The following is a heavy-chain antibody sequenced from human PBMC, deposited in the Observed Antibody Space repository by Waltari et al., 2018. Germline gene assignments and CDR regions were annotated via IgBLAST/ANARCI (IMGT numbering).Heavy chain of an antibody. CDR2: IYYSGST. CDR3: AGVAALTGNDAFDI. V-gene: IGHV4-39*01. CDR1: GGSISSSSYY. D-gene: IGHD2-15*01. Sequence: QLQLQESGPGLVKPSETLSLTCTVSGGSISSSSYYWGWIRQPPGKGLEWIGSIYYSGSTYYNPSLKSRVTISVDTSKNQFSLKLSSVTAADTAVYYCAGVAALTGNDAFDIWGQGTMVTVSS. J-gene: IGHJ3*02.